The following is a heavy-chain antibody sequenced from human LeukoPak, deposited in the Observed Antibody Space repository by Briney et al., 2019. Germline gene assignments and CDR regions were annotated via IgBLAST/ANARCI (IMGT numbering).Heavy chain of an antibody. CDR2: ISGSVGST. D-gene: IGHD2-21*01. J-gene: IGHJ4*02. CDR1: GFTFSSYA. V-gene: IGHV3-23*01. CDR3: AKFLPTHIVVANYYFDY. Sequence: PVGSLRLSCAASGFTFSSYAMSWVRQAPGKGLEWVSAISGSVGSTYYADSVKGRFTISRDNSKNTLYLQMNSLTAEDTAVYYCAKFLPTHIVVANYYFDYWGQGTLVTVSS.